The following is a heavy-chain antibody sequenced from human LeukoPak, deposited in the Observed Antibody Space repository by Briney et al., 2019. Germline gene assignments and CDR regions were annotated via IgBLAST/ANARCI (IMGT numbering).Heavy chain of an antibody. CDR1: GGTFSSYA. CDR3: ARVFSGQAYLDY. CDR2: IIPIFGTA. V-gene: IGHV1-69*01. Sequence: SVKVSCKASGGTFSSYAISWVRQAPGQGLEWMGGIIPIFGTANYAQKFQGRVTITADESTSTAYMELSSLRSEDTAVYYCARVFSGQAYLDYWGQGTLVTVSS. J-gene: IGHJ4*02. D-gene: IGHD2/OR15-2a*01.